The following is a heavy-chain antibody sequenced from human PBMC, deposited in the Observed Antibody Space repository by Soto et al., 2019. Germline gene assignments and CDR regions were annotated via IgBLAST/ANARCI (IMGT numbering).Heavy chain of an antibody. Sequence: SETLSLTWAVYGGSFSGYYWSWIRQPPGKGLEWIGEINHSGSTNYNPSLKGRVTISVDTSKNQFSLKLSSVTAADTAVYYCARGPVGRWLQSRHFMKMYSFDYWGQGTLVTVSS. J-gene: IGHJ4*02. CDR1: GGSFSGYY. D-gene: IGHD3-3*02. CDR3: ARGPVGRWLQSRHFMKMYSFDY. CDR2: INHSGST. V-gene: IGHV4-34*01.